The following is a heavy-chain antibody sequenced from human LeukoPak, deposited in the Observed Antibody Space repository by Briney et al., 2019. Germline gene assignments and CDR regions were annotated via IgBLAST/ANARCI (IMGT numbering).Heavy chain of an antibody. CDR1: GFTFDDYT. J-gene: IGHJ4*02. D-gene: IGHD3-22*01. V-gene: IGHV3-43*01. CDR2: ISWDGGST. Sequence: GGSLRLSCAASGFTFDDYTMHWVRQAPGKGLEWVSLISWDGGSTYYADSVKGRFIISRDNSKNSLYLQMNSLRTEDTALYYCAKDMGSRCYYDSSGYPFDYWGQGTLVTVSS. CDR3: AKDMGSRCYYDSSGYPFDY.